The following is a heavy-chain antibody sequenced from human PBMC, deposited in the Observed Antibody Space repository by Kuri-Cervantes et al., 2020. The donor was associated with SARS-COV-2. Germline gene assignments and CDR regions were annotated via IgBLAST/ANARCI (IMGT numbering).Heavy chain of an antibody. J-gene: IGHJ4*02. D-gene: IGHD6-19*01. V-gene: IGHV1-69*05. Sequence: SVKVSCKASGGNFSNYAITWVRQAPGPGLEWVGGISPIFGKANYAQKLQGRVTMTTDTSTSTAYMELRSLRSDDTAVYYCARERIAVAGTFFDYWGQGTLVTVSS. CDR1: GGNFSNYA. CDR3: ARERIAVAGTFFDY. CDR2: ISPIFGKA.